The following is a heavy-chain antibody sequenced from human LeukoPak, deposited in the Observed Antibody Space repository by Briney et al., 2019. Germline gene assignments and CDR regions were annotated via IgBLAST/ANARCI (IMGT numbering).Heavy chain of an antibody. CDR3: ARGPDWFDP. CDR1: GGSFSGYY. Sequence: SETLSLTCAVYGGSFSGYYWSWIRQPPGKGLEWIGEINHSGSTNYNPSLKSRVTISVDTSKNQFSLKLSSVTAADTAVYYCARGPDWFDPWGQGALVTVSS. CDR2: INHSGST. V-gene: IGHV4-34*01. J-gene: IGHJ5*02.